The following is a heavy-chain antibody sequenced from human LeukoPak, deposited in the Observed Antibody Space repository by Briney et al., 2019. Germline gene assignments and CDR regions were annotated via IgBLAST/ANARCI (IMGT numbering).Heavy chain of an antibody. CDR2: IYYSGST. CDR1: GGSISSSSYY. CDR3: ARRSGIAAAGPIDY. V-gene: IGHV4-39*01. J-gene: IGHJ4*02. D-gene: IGHD6-13*01. Sequence: SETLSLTCTVSGGSISSSSYYWGWLRQPPGKGLEWIGSIYYSGSTYYNPSLKSRVTISVDTSKNQFSLKLSSVTAADTAVYYCARRSGIAAAGPIDYWGQGTLVTVSS.